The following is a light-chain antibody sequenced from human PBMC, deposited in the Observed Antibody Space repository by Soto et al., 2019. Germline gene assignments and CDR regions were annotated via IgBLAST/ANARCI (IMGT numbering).Light chain of an antibody. CDR1: QTVSSY. CDR3: QQTYSRPIT. J-gene: IGKJ5*01. V-gene: IGKV1-39*01. CDR2: FIS. Sequence: DIELTPSPSSLSATVGDKVSLSWRASQTVSSYLNWYQQKVGQAPRLLIYFISRLQTGVPSRFSRSGSGRDFTLTITSPQPEDSATYYCQQTYSRPITFGQGTRLEI.